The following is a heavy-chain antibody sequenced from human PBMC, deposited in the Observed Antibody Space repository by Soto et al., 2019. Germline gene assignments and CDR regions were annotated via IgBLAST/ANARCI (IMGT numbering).Heavy chain of an antibody. J-gene: IGHJ4*02. CDR1: GFTFSSYA. CDR2: ISYDGSNK. CDR3: ATDPANCSSTSCYTRDY. D-gene: IGHD2-2*02. V-gene: IGHV3-30-3*01. Sequence: QVQLVESGGGVVQPGRSLRLSCAASGFTFSSYAMHWVRQAPGKGLAWVAVISYDGSNKYYADSVKGRFTISRDNSKNTLYLQMNSLRAEDTAVYYCATDPANCSSTSCYTRDYWGQGTLVTVSS.